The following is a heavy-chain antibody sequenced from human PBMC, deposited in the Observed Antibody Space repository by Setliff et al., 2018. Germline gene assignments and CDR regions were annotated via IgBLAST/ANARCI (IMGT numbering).Heavy chain of an antibody. D-gene: IGHD2-21*01. CDR3: ARDAVSNFDRGDSPAY. J-gene: IGHJ4*02. V-gene: IGHV1-46*01. Sequence: ASVKVSCKASGYVFTGYYIHWVRHAPGQGFEWMGSVNPRTGSTAYAARFQGRITMTRDTSATTVYMTLGRLRSDDTAVYFCARDAVSNFDRGDSPAYWGRGTLVTVSS. CDR1: GYVFTGYY. CDR2: VNPRTGST.